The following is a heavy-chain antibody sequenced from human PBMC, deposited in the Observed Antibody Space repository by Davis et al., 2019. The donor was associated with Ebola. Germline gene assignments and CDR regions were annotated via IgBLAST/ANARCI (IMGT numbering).Heavy chain of an antibody. Sequence: GESLKISCAASGFIFSNYYMHWVRHAPGQGLEWVSPLRGSGGTPYYADSVKGRFTISRDNSKNTLYLQMNSLRDDGTAVYYCASAYCSGDDCAPLTYWGQGTRVTVSS. CDR1: GFIFSNYY. D-gene: IGHD2-21*01. J-gene: IGHJ4*02. CDR3: ASAYCSGDDCAPLTY. V-gene: IGHV3-23*01. CDR2: LRGSGGTP.